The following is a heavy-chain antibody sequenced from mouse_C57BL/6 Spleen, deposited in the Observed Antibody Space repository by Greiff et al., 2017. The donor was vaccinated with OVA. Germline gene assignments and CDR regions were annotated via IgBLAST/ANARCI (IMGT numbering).Heavy chain of an antibody. J-gene: IGHJ2*01. D-gene: IGHD2-5*01. Sequence: QVQLQQPGAELVKPGASVKLSCKASGYTFTSYWMHWVKQRPGQGLEWIGMIHPNSGSTNYNEKFKSKATLTVDKSSSTAYMQLSSLTSEDSAVYYCAAYYSNPYYFDDWGKGTTLTVSS. CDR2: IHPNSGST. CDR3: AAYYSNPYYFDD. V-gene: IGHV1-64*01. CDR1: GYTFTSYW.